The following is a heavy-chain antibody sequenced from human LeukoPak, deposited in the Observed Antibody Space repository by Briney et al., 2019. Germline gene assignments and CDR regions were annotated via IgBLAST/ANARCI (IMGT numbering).Heavy chain of an antibody. V-gene: IGHV4-31*03. CDR2: IYYSGST. D-gene: IGHD1-7*01. Sequence: SQTLSLTCTVSGGSISSGGYYWSWIRQHPGKGLEWIGYIYYSGSTYYNPSLKSRVTISVDTSKNQFSLKLSSVAAADTAVYYCARSQGTGTTGAFDIWGQGTMVTVSS. CDR1: GGSISSGGYY. J-gene: IGHJ3*02. CDR3: ARSQGTGTTGAFDI.